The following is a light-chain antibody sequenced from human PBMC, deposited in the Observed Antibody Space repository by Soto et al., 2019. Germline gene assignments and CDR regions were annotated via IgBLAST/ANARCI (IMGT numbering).Light chain of an antibody. CDR3: SSYAGNNNFVV. CDR1: SSDVGAYNY. J-gene: IGLJ2*01. Sequence: QSALTQPPSASGSPGQSVTISCTGTSSDVGAYNYVSWYQQHPGKAPKLMIHEVSKQPSGVPDRFSGSKSGNTASLTVSGLQAEDEADYYCSSYAGNNNFVVFGGGTKLTVL. V-gene: IGLV2-8*01. CDR2: EVS.